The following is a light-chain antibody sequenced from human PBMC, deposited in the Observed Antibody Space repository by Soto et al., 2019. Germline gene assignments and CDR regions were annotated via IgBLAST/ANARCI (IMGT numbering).Light chain of an antibody. V-gene: IGKV3-20*01. CDR2: AAS. CDR1: QSVSSRY. J-gene: IGKJ1*01. CDR3: QQYASSRT. Sequence: IVLTQSPVTLSLSPGERATLSCRDSQSVSSRYFAWYQQKPGQAPRLLIYAASSRATGIPDRFSGSGSVTDFSLTISRLEPEDCAVYYCQQYASSRTFGPGTKVE.